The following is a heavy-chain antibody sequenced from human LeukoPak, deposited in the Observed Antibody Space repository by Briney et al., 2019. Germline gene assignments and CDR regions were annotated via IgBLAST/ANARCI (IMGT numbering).Heavy chain of an antibody. J-gene: IGHJ4*02. CDR1: GASISSAGYY. CDR3: ARGDY. Sequence: SQTLSLTCTVSGASISSAGYYWSWNRQHPGKGLEWIGFISYTGSTYYNSSLKSRVIISRDTSKNQFSLKLSSVTAADTAVYYCARGDYWGQGTLVTVSS. V-gene: IGHV4-31*03. CDR2: ISYTGST.